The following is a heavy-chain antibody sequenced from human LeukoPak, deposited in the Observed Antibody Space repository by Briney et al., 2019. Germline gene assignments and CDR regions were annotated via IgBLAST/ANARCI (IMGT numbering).Heavy chain of an antibody. Sequence: SGTLSLTYAVSGGSISSSNWWSWVCQPPGKGLEWIGEIYHSGSTNYNPSLKSRVTISVDKSKNQFSLKLSSVTAADTAVYYCAREMWELLRGNAFDIWGQGTMVTVSS. CDR2: IYHSGST. D-gene: IGHD1-26*01. J-gene: IGHJ3*02. CDR1: GGSISSSNW. V-gene: IGHV4-4*02. CDR3: AREMWELLRGNAFDI.